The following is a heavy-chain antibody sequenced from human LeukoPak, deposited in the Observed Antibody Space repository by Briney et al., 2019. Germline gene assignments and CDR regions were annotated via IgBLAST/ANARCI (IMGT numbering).Heavy chain of an antibody. Sequence: ASVKVSCKASGYTFTSYDINWVRQATGQGLEWLGWMNPNSGNTGYAQKFQGRVTMTRNTSISTAYMELSSLRSEDTAVYYCARGVTYYYDSSGQGEDYWGQGTLVTVSS. D-gene: IGHD3-22*01. V-gene: IGHV1-8*01. CDR3: ARGVTYYYDSSGQGEDY. CDR2: MNPNSGNT. CDR1: GYTFTSYD. J-gene: IGHJ4*02.